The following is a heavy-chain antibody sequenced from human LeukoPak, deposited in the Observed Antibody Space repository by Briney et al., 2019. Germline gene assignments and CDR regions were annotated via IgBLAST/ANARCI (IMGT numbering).Heavy chain of an antibody. Sequence: PGRSLRLSCAASGFTFSSYWMSCVRQAPGKGLEWVASIKQDGSEKYYVDSVKGRFTISRDNAKNSLYLQMNSLRAEDTALYYCARAPGEGWFDPWGQGTLVTVSS. J-gene: IGHJ5*02. CDR1: GFTFSSYW. CDR3: ARAPGEGWFDP. V-gene: IGHV3-7*01. D-gene: IGHD4-17*01. CDR2: IKQDGSEK.